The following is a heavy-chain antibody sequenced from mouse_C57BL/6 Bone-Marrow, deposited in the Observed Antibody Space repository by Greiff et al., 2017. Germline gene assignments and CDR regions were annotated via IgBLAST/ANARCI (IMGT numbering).Heavy chain of an antibody. CDR1: GFTFSSYA. V-gene: IGHV5-4*01. D-gene: IGHD1-1*01. Sequence: EVHLVESGGGLVKPGGSLKLSCAASGFTFSSYAMSWVRQTPEKRLEWVATISDGGSYTYYPDNVKGRFTISRDNAKNNLYLQMSHLKSEDTAMYYCAREGNYYGSPHWYFDVWGTGTTVTVSS. CDR3: AREGNYYGSPHWYFDV. CDR2: ISDGGSYT. J-gene: IGHJ1*03.